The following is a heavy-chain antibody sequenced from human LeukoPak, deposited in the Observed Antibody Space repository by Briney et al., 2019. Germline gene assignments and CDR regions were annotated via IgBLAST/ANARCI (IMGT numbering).Heavy chain of an antibody. CDR2: INPNSGGA. CDR1: GYIFSGYY. Sequence: ASVKVSCKASGYIFSGYYMHWLRQAPGQGLEWMGWINPNSGGADYAQKFQGRVTMTRDTSISTAYMALSRLRSDDTAVYYCARADNWEGAKGDWGQGTMVTVSS. J-gene: IGHJ3*01. D-gene: IGHD3-16*01. V-gene: IGHV1-2*02. CDR3: ARADNWEGAKGD.